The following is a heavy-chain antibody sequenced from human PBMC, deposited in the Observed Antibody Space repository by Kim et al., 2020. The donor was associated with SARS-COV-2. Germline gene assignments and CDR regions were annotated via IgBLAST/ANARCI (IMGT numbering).Heavy chain of an antibody. V-gene: IGHV3-30*18. Sequence: GGSLRLSCAASGFTFSSYGMHWVRQAPGKGLEWVAVISYDGSNKYYADSVKGRFTISRDNSKNTLYLQMNSLRAEDTAVYYCAKARGSGSYYPYGMDVWGQGTTVTVSS. J-gene: IGHJ6*02. D-gene: IGHD3-10*01. CDR1: GFTFSSYG. CDR2: ISYDGSNK. CDR3: AKARGSGSYYPYGMDV.